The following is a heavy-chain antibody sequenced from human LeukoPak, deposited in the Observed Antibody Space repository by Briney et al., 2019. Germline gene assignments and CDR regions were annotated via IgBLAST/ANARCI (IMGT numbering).Heavy chain of an antibody. Sequence: ASVKVSCKASGYTFTGYYMHWVRQAPGQGLEWMGRINPNSGGTNYAQKFQGRVTMTRVTSISTAYMELSRLRSDDTAVYYCARLYNWNYFQPAGYWGQGTLVTVSS. V-gene: IGHV1-2*06. CDR2: INPNSGGT. J-gene: IGHJ4*02. CDR1: GYTFTGYY. CDR3: ARLYNWNYFQPAGY. D-gene: IGHD1-7*01.